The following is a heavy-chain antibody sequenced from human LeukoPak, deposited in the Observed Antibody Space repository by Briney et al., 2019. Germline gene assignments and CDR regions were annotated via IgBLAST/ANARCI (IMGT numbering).Heavy chain of an antibody. CDR3: AKRNSRRFPDY. CDR2: IWYDGSNK. Sequence: GGSLRLSCAASGFTFSSYGMPWVRQAPGKGLEWVAVIWYDGSNKYYADSVKGRFTISRDNSKNTLYLQMNSLRAEDTAVYYCAKRNSRRFPDYWGQGTLVTVSS. J-gene: IGHJ4*02. V-gene: IGHV3-33*06. D-gene: IGHD6-13*01. CDR1: GFTFSSYG.